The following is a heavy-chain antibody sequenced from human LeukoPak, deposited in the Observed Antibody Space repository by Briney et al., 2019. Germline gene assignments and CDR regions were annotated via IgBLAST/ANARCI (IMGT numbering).Heavy chain of an antibody. CDR2: IYYSGST. CDR3: ARDGCSSTSCYDDAFDI. V-gene: IGHV4-39*07. J-gene: IGHJ3*02. D-gene: IGHD2-2*01. CDR1: GGSISSSSYY. Sequence: PSETLSLTCTVSGGSISSSSYYWGWIRQPPGKGLEWIGSIYYSGSTYYNPSLKSRVTISVDTSKNQFSLKLSSVTAADTAVYYCARDGCSSTSCYDDAFDIWGQGTMVTVSS.